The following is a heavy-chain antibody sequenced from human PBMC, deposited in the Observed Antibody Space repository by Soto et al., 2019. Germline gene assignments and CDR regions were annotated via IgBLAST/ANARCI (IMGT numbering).Heavy chain of an antibody. J-gene: IGHJ5*02. CDR1: GGTFSSYA. D-gene: IGHD6-13*01. CDR2: IIPIFGTA. V-gene: IGHV1-69*13. CDR3: ARDIPIAAVDNWFDP. Sequence: GGPVKVSCKASGGTFSSYAISWVRQAPGQGLEWMGGIIPIFGTANYAQKFQGRVTITADESTSTAYMELSSLRSEDTAVYYCARDIPIAAVDNWFDPWGQGTLVTGS.